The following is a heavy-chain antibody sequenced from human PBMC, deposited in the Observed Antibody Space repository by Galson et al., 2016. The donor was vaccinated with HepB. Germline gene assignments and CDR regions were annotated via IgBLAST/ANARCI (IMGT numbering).Heavy chain of an antibody. J-gene: IGHJ4*02. CDR1: GDTFSNYA. Sequence: SVKVSCKASGDTFSNYAISWVRQAPGQGLEWMGGIIPIFDTAVYAQRFQGRVTITADESTSTAYMELSSLRSEDTAVYYRARNAMYCSSTSCSTYYFDYWGQGTLVTVSS. V-gene: IGHV1-69*13. CDR3: ARNAMYCSSTSCSTYYFDY. D-gene: IGHD2-2*01. CDR2: IIPIFDTA.